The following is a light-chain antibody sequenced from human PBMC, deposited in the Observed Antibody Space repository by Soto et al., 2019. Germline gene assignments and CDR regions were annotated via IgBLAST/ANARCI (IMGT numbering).Light chain of an antibody. Sequence: QSALTQPRSVSGSPGQSITISCTGTSSDVGGYNFVSWYQQHPGKAPKLMIYDVSKRPSGVPDRFSGSKSGNTASLTISGLQAEDEADYYCCSYTSSYTWVFGRGTKLTVL. CDR2: DVS. J-gene: IGLJ3*02. V-gene: IGLV2-11*01. CDR3: CSYTSSYTWV. CDR1: SSDVGGYNF.